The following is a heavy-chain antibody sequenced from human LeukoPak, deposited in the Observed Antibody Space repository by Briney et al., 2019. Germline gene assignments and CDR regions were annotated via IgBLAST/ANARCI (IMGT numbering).Heavy chain of an antibody. CDR3: ARDYYDSSGYRLGDY. J-gene: IGHJ4*02. CDR1: GGSFSGYY. CDR2: IYTSGST. Sequence: SETLSLTCAVYGGSFSGYYWSWIRQPAGKGLEWIGRIYTSGSTNYNPSLKSRVTMSVDTSKNQFSLKLSSVTAADTAVYYCARDYYDSSGYRLGDYWGQGTLVTVSS. V-gene: IGHV4-4*07. D-gene: IGHD3-22*01.